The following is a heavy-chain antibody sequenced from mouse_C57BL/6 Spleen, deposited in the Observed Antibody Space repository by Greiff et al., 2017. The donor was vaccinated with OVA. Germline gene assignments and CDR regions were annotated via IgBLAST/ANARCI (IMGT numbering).Heavy chain of an antibody. CDR3: ARLLTDYFDY. V-gene: IGHV5-12*01. D-gene: IGHD4-1*01. J-gene: IGHJ2*01. Sequence: EVQGVESGGGLVQPGGSLKLSCAASGFTFSDYYMYWVRQTPEKRLEWVAYISNGGGSTYYPDTVKGRFTISRDNAKNTLYLQMSRLKSEDTAMYYCARLLTDYFDYWGQGTTLTVSS. CDR1: GFTFSDYY. CDR2: ISNGGGST.